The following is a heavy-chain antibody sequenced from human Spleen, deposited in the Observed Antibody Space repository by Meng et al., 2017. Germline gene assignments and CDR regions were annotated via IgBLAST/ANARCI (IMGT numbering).Heavy chain of an antibody. CDR2: IYQSGST. V-gene: IGHV4-38-2*01. CDR3: TGGAVVTLLFYHAMDV. D-gene: IGHD2-21*02. Sequence: SETLSLTCAVSGYSITGSYNWCWIRQSPGKGLEWIGSIYQSGSTYYNPSLKSRVTMSADTSKNQFSLKLTSVTAADTAVYYWTGGAVVTLLFYHAMDVWGQGTTVTVSS. CDR1: GYSITGSYN. J-gene: IGHJ6*02.